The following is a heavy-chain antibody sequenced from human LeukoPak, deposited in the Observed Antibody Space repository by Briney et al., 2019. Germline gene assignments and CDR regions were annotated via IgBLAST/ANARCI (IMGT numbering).Heavy chain of an antibody. V-gene: IGHV3-53*01. J-gene: IGHJ4*02. CDR2: IYSHGAT. D-gene: IGHD3-22*01. CDR1: GGSISSYY. CDR3: TRKTDSGGSGDY. Sequence: ETLSLTCTVSGGSISSYYWTWVRQAPGKGLECVSVIYSHGATYYAVSVKGRFTISRDKSKNTLYLQMNDLRPDDTAVYYCTRKTDSGGSGDYWGQGALVTVSS.